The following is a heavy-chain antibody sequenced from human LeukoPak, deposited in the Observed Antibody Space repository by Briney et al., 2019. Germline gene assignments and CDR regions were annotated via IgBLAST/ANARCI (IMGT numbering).Heavy chain of an antibody. V-gene: IGHV1-2*06. J-gene: IGHJ4*02. CDR3: ARVPLWELLPRDY. D-gene: IGHD1-26*01. CDR1: GYTFTDYY. Sequence: ASVKVSCKTSGYTFTDYYIHWVRQAPEQGLEWMGRINPNSGGTNCAQKFQGRVTMTRDTSINTAYMELSRLRSDDTAIYYCARVPLWELLPRDYWGQGTLVTVSS. CDR2: INPNSGGT.